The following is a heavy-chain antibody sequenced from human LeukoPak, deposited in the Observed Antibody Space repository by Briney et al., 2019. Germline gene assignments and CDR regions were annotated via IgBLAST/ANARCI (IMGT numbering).Heavy chain of an antibody. D-gene: IGHD6-25*01. CDR3: ARFAAGGSYYYYMDV. J-gene: IGHJ6*03. V-gene: IGHV3-48*01. CDR2: IGTSSTTI. Sequence: PGGSLRLSCAASGFTFSNYTMNWVRQPPGKGLEWVSNIGTSSTTIYYADSVKGRFTISRDNAKNSLYLQMNSLRADDTAVYYCARFAAGGSYYYYMDVWGQGTLVAVSS. CDR1: GFTFSNYT.